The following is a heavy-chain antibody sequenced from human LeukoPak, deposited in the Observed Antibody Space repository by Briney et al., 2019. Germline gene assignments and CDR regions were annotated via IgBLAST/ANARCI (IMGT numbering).Heavy chain of an antibody. CDR3: TGNYYGSGSYADFDY. Sequence: PGGSLRLSCAASGFTFSGSALHWVRKASGKGLEWVGRFRSTANGYATAYAASVKGRFTISRDDSKNTAYLQMDSLKTEDTAVYYCTGNYYGSGSYADFDYWGQGTLVTVSS. D-gene: IGHD3-10*01. J-gene: IGHJ4*02. V-gene: IGHV3-73*01. CDR2: FRSTANGYAT. CDR1: GFTFSGSA.